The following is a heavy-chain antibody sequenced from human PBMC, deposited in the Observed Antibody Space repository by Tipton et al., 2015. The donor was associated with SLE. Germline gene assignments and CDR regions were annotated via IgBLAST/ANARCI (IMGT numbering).Heavy chain of an antibody. CDR1: GGSISSGDYY. CDR3: ARDDVTMVRGVKVYYYYGMDV. Sequence: TLSLTCTVSGGSISSGDYYWSWIRQPPGKGLEWIGYIYHSGSTYYNPSLKSRVTISVDTSKNQFSLKLNSVTAADTAAYYCARDDVTMVRGVKVYYYYGMDVWGQGTTVTVSS. D-gene: IGHD3-10*01. CDR2: IYHSGST. V-gene: IGHV4-30-4*01. J-gene: IGHJ6*02.